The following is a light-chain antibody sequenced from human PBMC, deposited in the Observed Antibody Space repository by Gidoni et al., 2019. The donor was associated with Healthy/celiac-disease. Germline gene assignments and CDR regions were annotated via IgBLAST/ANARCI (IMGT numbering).Light chain of an antibody. CDR3: AAWDDSLNGVV. J-gene: IGLJ2*01. CDR2: SNN. Sequence: QSVLTQPPSAYGTPGQRVTISCSGSSSNIGSNTVNWYQQLPGTAPKLLRYSNNQRPSGVPDRFSGSKSGTSASLAISGLQSEDEADYYCAAWDDSLNGVVFGGGTKLTVL. V-gene: IGLV1-44*01. CDR1: SSNIGSNT.